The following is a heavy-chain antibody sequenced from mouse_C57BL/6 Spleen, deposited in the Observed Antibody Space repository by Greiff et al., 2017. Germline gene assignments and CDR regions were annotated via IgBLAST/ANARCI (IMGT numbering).Heavy chain of an antibody. CDR1: GFTFSSYA. V-gene: IGHV5-4*01. CDR2: ISDGGSYT. CDR3: ARDGIYYGNYGYFDV. Sequence: EVKVVESGGGLVKPGGSLKLSCAASGFTFSSYAMSWVRQTPEKRLEWVATISDGGSYTYYPDNVKGRFTISRDNAKNNLYLQMSHLKSEDTAMYYCARDGIYYGNYGYFDVWGTGTTVTVSS. J-gene: IGHJ1*03. D-gene: IGHD2-1*01.